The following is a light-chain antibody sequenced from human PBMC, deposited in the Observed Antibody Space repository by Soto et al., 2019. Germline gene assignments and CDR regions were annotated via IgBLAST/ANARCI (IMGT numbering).Light chain of an antibody. CDR3: QKYNSAPFT. CDR2: AAS. Sequence: DIQMTQSPTSLSASVGDRVTITCRASQAISNYLTWYQQKPGQVPNLLIYAASTLHSGVPSRFSGSGSGKDFTPTISSLQPEAVATYYCQKYNSAPFTFGPGTKVHIK. V-gene: IGKV1-27*01. J-gene: IGKJ3*01. CDR1: QAISNY.